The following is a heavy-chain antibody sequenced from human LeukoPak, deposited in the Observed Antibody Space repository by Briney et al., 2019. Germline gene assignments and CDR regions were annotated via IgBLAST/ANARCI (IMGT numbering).Heavy chain of an antibody. CDR2: IWYDGSNK. V-gene: IGHV3-33*01. Sequence: PGGSLRLSCAACVFIFSNYGIHWVRQARAKGLECVAVIWYDGSNKYYADSVKGRFTISRDNSKNTVYLQMNSLRAEDTAVYYCARGLRNTDTFDIWGQGTMVTVSS. J-gene: IGHJ3*02. CDR1: VFIFSNYG. CDR3: ARGLRNTDTFDI.